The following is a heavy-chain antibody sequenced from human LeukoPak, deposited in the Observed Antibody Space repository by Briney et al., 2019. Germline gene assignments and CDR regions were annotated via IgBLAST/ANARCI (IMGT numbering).Heavy chain of an antibody. CDR2: IGGGGGTT. J-gene: IGHJ4*02. CDR3: GLWFGDYYDY. D-gene: IGHD3-10*01. V-gene: IGHV3-23*01. Sequence: PGGSLGLPLAASGFTFSTYALSWVRQAPGKGLEGVSAIGGGGGTTHYADSVKGRFTISRDNSKKTLFLQMNSLRAEDTAVYYCGLWFGDYYDYWGQGTLVTVSS. CDR1: GFTFSTYA.